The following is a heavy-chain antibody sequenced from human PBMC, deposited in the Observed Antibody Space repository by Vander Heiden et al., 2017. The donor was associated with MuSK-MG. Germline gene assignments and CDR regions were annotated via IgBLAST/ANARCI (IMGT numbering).Heavy chain of an antibody. D-gene: IGHD2-21*01. V-gene: IGHV3-74*01. CDR1: GFTFSSYW. J-gene: IGHJ4*02. CDR2: INSDGSTT. Sequence: EVQLVESGGGLVQPGGSLRLSCAASGFTFSSYWMHWVRQAPGKGLVLVSRINSDGSTTTYADSVKGRFTISRDNAKNTLYLQMNSLRAEDTAVYYCARAVGGDGDYWGQGTLVTVSS. CDR3: ARAVGGDGDY.